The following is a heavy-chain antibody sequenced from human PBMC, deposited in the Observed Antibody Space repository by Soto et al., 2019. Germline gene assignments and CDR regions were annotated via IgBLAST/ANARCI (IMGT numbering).Heavy chain of an antibody. CDR2: IYYSGST. D-gene: IGHD2-15*01. CDR1: GGSISSYY. Sequence: SETLSLTCTVSGGSISSYYWSWIRQPPGKGLEWIGYIYYSGSTNYNPSLKSRVTISVDTSKNQFSLKLSSVTAADTAVYYCARAENDSLDYWGQGTLVTVSS. CDR3: ARAENDSLDY. J-gene: IGHJ4*02. V-gene: IGHV4-59*01.